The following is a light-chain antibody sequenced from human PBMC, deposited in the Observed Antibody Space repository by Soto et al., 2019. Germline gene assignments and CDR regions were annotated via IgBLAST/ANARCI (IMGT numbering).Light chain of an antibody. CDR3: QQYGSSRT. CDR1: QSIGSSY. V-gene: IGKV3-20*01. J-gene: IGKJ1*01. CDR2: DAS. Sequence: EIVLTQSPGTLSLSPGDRATLSCRASQSIGSSYLAWYQQKPGQAPRLLIYDASNGATGIPARSSGSGSGTDFTLTISRLEPEDFAVYYCQQYGSSRTFGQGTKVDIK.